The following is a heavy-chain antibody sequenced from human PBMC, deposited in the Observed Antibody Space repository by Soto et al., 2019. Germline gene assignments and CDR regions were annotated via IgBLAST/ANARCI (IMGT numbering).Heavy chain of an antibody. CDR1: GFTFSSYS. Sequence: PGGSLRLSCAASGFTFSSYSMNWVRQAPGKGLEWVSSISSSSSYIYYADSVKGRFTISRDNAKNSLYLQMNSLRAEDTAVYYCARAVAVSGFGSVAARCYFDYWGQGTLVTVSS. V-gene: IGHV3-21*01. J-gene: IGHJ4*02. CDR3: ARAVAVSGFGSVAARCYFDY. D-gene: IGHD6-6*01. CDR2: ISSSSSYI.